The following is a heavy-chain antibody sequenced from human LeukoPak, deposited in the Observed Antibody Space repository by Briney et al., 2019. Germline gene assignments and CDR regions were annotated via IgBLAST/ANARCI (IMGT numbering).Heavy chain of an antibody. Sequence: ASVKVSCKSSVHTFIIYDINWVRQAAGQGLEWMGWMNPNSGNTGYAQKFQGRVTMTRNTSISTAYMELSGLRSDDTAVYYCARGGEMANFYGLGSSPNWFDPWGQGTLVTVSS. CDR1: VHTFIIYD. D-gene: IGHD3-10*01. CDR2: MNPNSGNT. V-gene: IGHV1-8*02. J-gene: IGHJ5*02. CDR3: ARGGEMANFYGLGSSPNWFDP.